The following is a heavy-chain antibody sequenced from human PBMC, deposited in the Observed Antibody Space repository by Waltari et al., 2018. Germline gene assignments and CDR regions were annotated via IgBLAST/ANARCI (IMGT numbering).Heavy chain of an antibody. CDR1: GVPFKTDA. CDR2: IIPILKTE. J-gene: IGHJ6*02. CDR3: ARGYCSGGSCYSSYYYGMDL. V-gene: IGHV1-69*01. Sequence: QVQMVQSGPEVKKPGSSVPLPCKASGVPFKTDALFWVRQAPGQGPEWMGAIIPILKTEKYSRKFQGRVKITADESSRTVYMELTSLRAEDTAVYYCARGYCSGGSCYSSYYYGMDLWGQGTTVTVS. D-gene: IGHD2-15*01.